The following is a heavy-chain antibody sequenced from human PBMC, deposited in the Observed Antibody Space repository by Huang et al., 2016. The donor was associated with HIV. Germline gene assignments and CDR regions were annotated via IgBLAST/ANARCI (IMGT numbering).Heavy chain of an antibody. D-gene: IGHD3-22*01. J-gene: IGHJ3*02. CDR3: ARDPKYHRIGYYRQRRGIDI. V-gene: IGHV1-18*01. Sequence: QIQLMQSGPELKQPGASVKVSCKASGYTFTSYGITWVRQAPGQGPEWMGLLSASSGYTEYAQKFQGRVPLTTDTSTNIAYMELRSLRSDDTAKYYCARDPKYHRIGYYRQRRGIDIWGQGTMVIVSS. CDR2: LSASSGYT. CDR1: GYTFTSYG.